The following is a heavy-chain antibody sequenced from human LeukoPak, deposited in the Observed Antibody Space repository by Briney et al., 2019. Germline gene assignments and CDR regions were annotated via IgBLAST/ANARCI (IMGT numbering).Heavy chain of an antibody. CDR1: GFTFRSYS. D-gene: IGHD2-2*01. CDR3: ARPDEGPQLLSSPEYFQH. Sequence: GGSLRLSCAASGFTFRSYSMNWVRQAPGKGLEWVAVISYDGSNKYYADSVKGRFTISRDNSKNTLYLQMNSLRAEDTAVYYCARPDEGPQLLSSPEYFQHWGQGTLVTVSS. CDR2: ISYDGSNK. J-gene: IGHJ1*01. V-gene: IGHV3-30*03.